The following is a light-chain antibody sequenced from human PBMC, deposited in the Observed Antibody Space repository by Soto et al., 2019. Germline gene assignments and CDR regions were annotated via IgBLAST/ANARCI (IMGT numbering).Light chain of an antibody. CDR2: GAS. CDR3: QKYNSGLIT. Sequence: EIVLTQFPDTLSLSPGERATLSCRASQSVSSSSLAWYQQKRGQAPRLLIHGASSRATGIPDRFSGSGSGTDFTLTISSLQPEDVAIYYCQKYNSGLITFGQGTRLEIK. V-gene: IGKV3-20*01. J-gene: IGKJ5*01. CDR1: QSVSSSS.